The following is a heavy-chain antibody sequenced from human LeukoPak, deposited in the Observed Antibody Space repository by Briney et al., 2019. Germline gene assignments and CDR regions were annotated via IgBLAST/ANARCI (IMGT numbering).Heavy chain of an antibody. CDR2: IYHSGST. CDR3: ARVQGVVTGYYNRWDYFDS. J-gene: IGHJ4*02. CDR1: GGSISSGGYS. D-gene: IGHD3-9*01. V-gene: IGHV4-30-2*01. Sequence: SETLSLTCAVSGGSISSGGYSWSWIRQPPGKGLEWIGYIYHSGSTYYNPSLKSRVTISVDRSKNQFSLKLSSVTAADTAVYYCARVQGVVTGYYNRWDYFDSWGQGTLVTVSS.